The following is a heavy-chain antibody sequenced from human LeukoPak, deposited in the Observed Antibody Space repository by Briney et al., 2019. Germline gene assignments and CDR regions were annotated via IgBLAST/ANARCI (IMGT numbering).Heavy chain of an antibody. J-gene: IGHJ4*02. CDR1: GFSFSDFY. CDR3: AREARGSGRDFDY. CDR2: IGTSSNPI. Sequence: PSGSLRLSCAASGFSFSDFYMSWIRQAPGMGLEWISYIGTSSNPIYYADSVKGRFTISRDDAKNSLYLQMNSLRDEDTAVYFCAREARGSGRDFDYWGQGILVIVSS. D-gene: IGHD1-26*01. V-gene: IGHV3-11*01.